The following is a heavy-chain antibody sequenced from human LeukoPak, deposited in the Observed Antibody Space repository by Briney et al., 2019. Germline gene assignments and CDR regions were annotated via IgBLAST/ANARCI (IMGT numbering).Heavy chain of an antibody. Sequence: GASVKVSCKAFGYTFTSNYMHWVRQAPGQGPEWMGVISPSGGSTTYAQKFQGRITMTRDTSISTAYMELSRLTSDDTAVYFCARDYFTFTSKSYNFFDPWGQGTLVTVSS. CDR3: ARDYFTFTSKSYNFFDP. V-gene: IGHV1-46*01. CDR1: GYTFTSNY. D-gene: IGHD1-20*01. CDR2: ISPSGGST. J-gene: IGHJ5*02.